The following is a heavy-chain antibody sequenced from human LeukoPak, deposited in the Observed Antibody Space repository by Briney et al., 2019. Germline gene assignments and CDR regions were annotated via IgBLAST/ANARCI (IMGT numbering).Heavy chain of an antibody. V-gene: IGHV3-48*02. CDR3: VRDPDALDF. CDR2: IRSSGSPI. Sequence: GGSLRLSCAASGFTFSSYSMNWVRQAPGKGLEWVSYIRSSGSPIYYADSVRGRFTISRDNAKNSLYLQMNSLRDGDTAVYYCVRDPDALDFWGQGTLVTVSS. J-gene: IGHJ4*02. CDR1: GFTFSSYS.